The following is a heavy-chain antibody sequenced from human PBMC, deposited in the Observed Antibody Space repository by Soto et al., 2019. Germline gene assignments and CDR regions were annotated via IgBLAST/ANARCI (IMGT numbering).Heavy chain of an antibody. CDR1: GFTFSSYA. J-gene: IGHJ6*02. CDR2: ISGSGDST. D-gene: IGHD6-13*01. V-gene: IGHV3-23*01. CDR3: AKDRDGAAAGPNKFYGMDV. Sequence: EVQLLESGGGLVQPGGSLRLSCAASGFTFSSYAMSWVRQAPGKGLEWVSVISGSGDSTYYADSVRGRFTISRDNSKNTLYLQMNSLRAEDTAVYYCAKDRDGAAAGPNKFYGMDVWGQGTKVTVSS.